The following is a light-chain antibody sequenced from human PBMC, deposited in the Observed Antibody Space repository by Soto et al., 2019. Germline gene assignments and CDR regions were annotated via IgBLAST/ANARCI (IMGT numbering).Light chain of an antibody. CDR2: GAS. Sequence: EIVFTHSPASLSLSPGERATLSCRASQSVDSHLVWYQQKPGQAPRLLIFGASNRATGIPARFSGSGSGTDFTLAINRLEPDDFAVYYCQQRSDWPITFGQGTRLEF. V-gene: IGKV3-11*01. CDR1: QSVDSH. CDR3: QQRSDWPIT. J-gene: IGKJ5*01.